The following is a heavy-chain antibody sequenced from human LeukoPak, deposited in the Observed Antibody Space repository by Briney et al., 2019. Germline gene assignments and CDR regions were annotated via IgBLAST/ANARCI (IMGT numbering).Heavy chain of an antibody. J-gene: IGHJ4*02. CDR2: IYYSGST. V-gene: IGHV4-39*07. D-gene: IGHD1-1*01. CDR1: GGSISGSSYY. CDR3: ASGDNDPLFDY. Sequence: PSETLSLTCTVSGGSISGSSYYWGWIRQPPGKGLEWIGSIYYSGSTNYNPSLQGRVTISLDTSRNQFSLKLSSVTAADTAVYYCASGDNDPLFDYWGQGTLVTVSS.